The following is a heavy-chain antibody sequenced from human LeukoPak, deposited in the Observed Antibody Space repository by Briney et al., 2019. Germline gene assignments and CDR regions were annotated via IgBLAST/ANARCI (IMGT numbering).Heavy chain of an antibody. J-gene: IGHJ4*02. CDR1: GYNFANYW. D-gene: IGHD6-19*01. V-gene: IGHV5-51*01. CDR3: ARHSPRSGSDY. Sequence: GESLKISCKGSGYNFANYWIGWVRQMPGKGLEWMGIIYPGDSHTRYNPSFQGQVTISADKSISTAYLQWSSLKASDTAMYYCARHSPRSGSDYWGQGTLVTVSS. CDR2: IYPGDSHT.